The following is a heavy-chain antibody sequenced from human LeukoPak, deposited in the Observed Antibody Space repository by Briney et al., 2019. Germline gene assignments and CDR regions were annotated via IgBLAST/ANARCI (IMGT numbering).Heavy chain of an antibody. CDR1: GGSISTYY. CDR2: IYTSGST. V-gene: IGHV4-4*07. Sequence: PPETLSLTCTVSGGSISTYYWSWIRQPAGKGLEWIGRIYTSGSTNYNPSLKSRVTMSVDTSKNQFSLKLSSVTAADTAMYYCARVDYYDSNGYYNHDSFDIWGQGTMVTVSS. D-gene: IGHD3-22*01. CDR3: ARVDYYDSNGYYNHDSFDI. J-gene: IGHJ3*02.